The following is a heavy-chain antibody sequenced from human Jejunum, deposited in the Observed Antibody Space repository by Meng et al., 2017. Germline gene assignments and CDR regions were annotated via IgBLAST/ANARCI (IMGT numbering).Heavy chain of an antibody. CDR2: ISRSSSYI. V-gene: IGHV3-21*01. CDR3: ARGEWELQDDY. Sequence: GESLKISCAASGFTFSSFAMNWVRQAPGKGLEWVSSISRSSSYIYYTDSVKGRFTVSRDNAKNLLFLHMNSLRADDTAVYFCARGEWELQDDYWGQGTLVTVSS. J-gene: IGHJ4*02. CDR1: GFTFSSFA. D-gene: IGHD5-24*01.